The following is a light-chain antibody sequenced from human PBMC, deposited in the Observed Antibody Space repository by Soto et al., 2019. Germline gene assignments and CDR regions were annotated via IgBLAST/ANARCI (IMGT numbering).Light chain of an antibody. CDR3: QLYNNWPPLT. V-gene: IGKV3-15*01. Sequence: EIVMTQSPGTLSVSPGERANLSCRASQSFSSNLAWYQQKSGQAPRLLIYGASTRATDIPARFSGSGSGTEFTLTILSLQSEDFAVYYCQLYNNWPPLTFGGGTKVEI. CDR1: QSFSSN. CDR2: GAS. J-gene: IGKJ4*01.